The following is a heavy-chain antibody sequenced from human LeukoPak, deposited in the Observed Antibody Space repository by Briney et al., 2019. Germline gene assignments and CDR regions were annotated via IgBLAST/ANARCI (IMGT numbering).Heavy chain of an antibody. J-gene: IGHJ5*02. CDR3: ARFIMRPEGFPNWFDP. V-gene: IGHV1-18*01. CDR2: ISAYNGNT. D-gene: IGHD3-10*01. Sequence: GASVKVSCKASGYTFTSYGISWVRQAPGQGLEWMGWISAYNGNTNYAQKLQGRVTMTTDTSTSTAYMELRSLRSDDTAVYYCARFIMRPEGFPNWFDPWGQGTLVTVSS. CDR1: GYTFTSYG.